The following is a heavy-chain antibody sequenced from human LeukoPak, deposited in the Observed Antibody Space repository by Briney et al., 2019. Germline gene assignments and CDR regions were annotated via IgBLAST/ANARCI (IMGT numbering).Heavy chain of an antibody. J-gene: IGHJ5*02. Sequence: ASVKVSCKASGYTFTSYYMHLVRQAPGQGLEWMGIINPSGGSTSYAQKFQGRVTMTRDTSTSTVYMELSSLRSEDTAVYYCARDLSGGWFDPWGQGTLVTVSS. D-gene: IGHD3-10*02. CDR3: ARDLSGGWFDP. V-gene: IGHV1-46*03. CDR1: GYTFTSYY. CDR2: INPSGGST.